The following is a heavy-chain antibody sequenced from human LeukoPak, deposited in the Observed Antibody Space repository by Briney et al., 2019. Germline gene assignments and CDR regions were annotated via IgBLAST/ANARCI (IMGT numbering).Heavy chain of an antibody. CDR1: GGSISSYY. Sequence: SETLSLTCTVSGGSISSYYWSGLGQPPGKGVEGVGYIYYSVSTNYTPSLQRRVTISFDTSNTRFSLNLNSVTAADTAVYYCAIQIWRSDRNYFYYWGQGTLVIVSS. V-gene: IGHV4-59*08. J-gene: IGHJ4*02. CDR2: IYYSVST. D-gene: IGHD3-16*02. CDR3: AIQIWRSDRNYFYY.